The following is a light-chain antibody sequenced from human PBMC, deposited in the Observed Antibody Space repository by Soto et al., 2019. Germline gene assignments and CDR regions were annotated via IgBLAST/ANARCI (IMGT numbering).Light chain of an antibody. CDR1: QGIGDT. J-gene: IGKJ4*01. V-gene: IGKV3-15*01. CDR3: QHYVTWPLT. CDR2: DTS. Sequence: EIVLPQSPATLSVSPGAGAPLSGRASQGIGDTLAWYQQKPGQTPRLLIYDTSIRAAGVPARFSGSRSGAEFTLTISSLQSEDFAVYYCQHYVTWPLTFGGGTKVDIK.